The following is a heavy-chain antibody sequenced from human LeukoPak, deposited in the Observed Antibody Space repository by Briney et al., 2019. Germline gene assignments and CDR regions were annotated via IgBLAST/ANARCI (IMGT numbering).Heavy chain of an antibody. CDR1: GDSISSGGYS. Sequence: PSETLSLTCAVTGDSISSGGYSWSWIRQPPGMALAWIGNIYHSGGTHHNPSLKSRVTMSVDRSKNQFSLKLTSVTAADTAVYYCARGGVGATTGTYDSWGQGIPVTVSS. CDR2: IYHSGGT. CDR3: ARGGVGATTGTYDS. D-gene: IGHD1-26*01. J-gene: IGHJ4*02. V-gene: IGHV4-30-2*01.